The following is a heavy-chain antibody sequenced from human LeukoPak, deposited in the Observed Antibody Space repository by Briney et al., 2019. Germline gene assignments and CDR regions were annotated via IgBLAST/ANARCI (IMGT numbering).Heavy chain of an antibody. D-gene: IGHD7-27*01. Sequence: SGTLSLTCTVSGGSVSDYYWSWIRQSPGKGLEWIGYIYYTGTSYNPSLKSRVTISADTSKNQFSLNLSSVTAADTAVYYCASRKLGNDYWGQGTLVTVSS. CDR2: IYYTGT. CDR1: GGSVSDYY. J-gene: IGHJ4*02. V-gene: IGHV4-59*02. CDR3: ASRKLGNDY.